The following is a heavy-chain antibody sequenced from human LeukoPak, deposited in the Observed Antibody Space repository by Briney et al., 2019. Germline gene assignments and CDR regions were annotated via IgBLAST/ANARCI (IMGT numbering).Heavy chain of an antibody. CDR3: AKGGYCSGGSCYAVGPTDLYFDY. V-gene: IGHV3-23*01. CDR2: ISGSGGST. CDR1: RFTFSTYA. Sequence: GGSLRLSCAASRFTFSTYAMSWVRQAPGKGLEWVSTISGSGGSTYYADSVKGRFTISRDNSKNTLYLQMNSLRAEDTAVYYCAKGGYCSGGSCYAVGPTDLYFDYWGQGTLVTVSS. D-gene: IGHD2-15*01. J-gene: IGHJ4*02.